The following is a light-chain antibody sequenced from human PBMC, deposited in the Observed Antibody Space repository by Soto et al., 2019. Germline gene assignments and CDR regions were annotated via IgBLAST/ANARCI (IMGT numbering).Light chain of an antibody. CDR2: AAS. J-gene: IGKJ3*01. CDR3: QQDLRPPLT. Sequence: AIQMTQSPSSLSASIGDRVTITCRASQGIKNDLGWYQQKPGKAPGLLIYAASTLQSGVPSRFSGSGSGTDFTLTISSLQPEDFATYYCQQDLRPPLTFGPGTKVDI. V-gene: IGKV1-6*01. CDR1: QGIKND.